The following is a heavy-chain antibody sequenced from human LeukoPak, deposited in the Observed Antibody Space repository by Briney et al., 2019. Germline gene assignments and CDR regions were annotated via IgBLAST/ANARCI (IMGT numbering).Heavy chain of an antibody. CDR3: ARVYGDTYYFDY. J-gene: IGHJ4*02. V-gene: IGHV4-61*05. CDR1: GGSISSSSYC. CDR2: IYYSGST. D-gene: IGHD4-17*01. Sequence: SETLSLTCTVSGGSISSSSYCWSWIRQPPGKGLEWIGYIYYSGSTNYNPSLKSRVTISVDTSKNQFSLKLSSVTAADTAVYYCARVYGDTYYFDYWGQGTLVTVSS.